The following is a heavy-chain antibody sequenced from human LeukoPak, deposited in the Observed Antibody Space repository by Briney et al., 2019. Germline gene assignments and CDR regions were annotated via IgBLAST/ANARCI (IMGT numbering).Heavy chain of an antibody. J-gene: IGHJ4*02. D-gene: IGHD1-14*01. CDR2: INPNTGGT. Sequence: ASVKVSCKASGYTFTDYYVNWVRQAPGQGLECMGWINPNTGGTNYAQKFHGRVTMTRDTSITTAYMELSRLRSDDTALYYCARGVRPWAAGAPGTSYFDDWGQGTLVTVSS. CDR3: ARGVRPWAAGAPGTSYFDD. CDR1: GYTFTDYY. V-gene: IGHV1-2*02.